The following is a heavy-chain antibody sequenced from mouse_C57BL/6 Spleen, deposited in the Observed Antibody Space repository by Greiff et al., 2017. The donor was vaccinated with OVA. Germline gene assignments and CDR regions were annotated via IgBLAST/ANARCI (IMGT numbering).Heavy chain of an antibody. V-gene: IGHV1-54*01. D-gene: IGHD1-1*01. CDR3: ARSRNGSPWFAY. J-gene: IGHJ3*01. CDR2: INPGSGGT. Sequence: VKLQESGAELVRPGTSVKVSCKASGYAFTNYLIEWVKQRPGQGLEWIGVINPGSGGTNYNEKFKGKATLTADKSSSTAYMQLSSLTSEDSAVYFCARSRNGSPWFAYWGQGTLVTVSA. CDR1: GYAFTNYL.